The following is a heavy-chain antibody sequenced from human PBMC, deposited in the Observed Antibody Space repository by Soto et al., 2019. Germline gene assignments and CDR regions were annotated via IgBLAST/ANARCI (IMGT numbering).Heavy chain of an antibody. CDR3: ARDFRARLSGWRKELDY. J-gene: IGHJ4*02. Sequence: ASVKVPCQASGYTFSSDYMHWLRQAPGQGLEWMGIINPSGGSTSYAQKFQGRVTMTRDTSTSTVYMELRSMRSEDTAVYYCARDFRARLSGWRKELDYWCQGTLV. CDR1: GYTFSSDY. CDR2: INPSGGST. V-gene: IGHV1-46*01. D-gene: IGHD6-19*01.